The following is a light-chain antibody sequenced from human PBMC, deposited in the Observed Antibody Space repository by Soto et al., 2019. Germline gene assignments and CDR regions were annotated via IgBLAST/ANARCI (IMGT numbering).Light chain of an antibody. V-gene: IGLV3-1*01. CDR1: KLGEKY. Sequence: SYELTQPPSVSVSPGQTASITCSGDKLGEKYACWYQQKPGQSPVLVIYQDTKRPSGIPERFSGFNSGNTATLTISGTQAMNEADYYCQAWDYSTAYYVFGPGTKLTVL. CDR2: QDT. J-gene: IGLJ1*01. CDR3: QAWDYSTAYYV.